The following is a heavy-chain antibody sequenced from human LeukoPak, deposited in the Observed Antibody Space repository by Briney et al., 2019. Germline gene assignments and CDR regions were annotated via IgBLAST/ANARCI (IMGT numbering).Heavy chain of an antibody. CDR3: AKDKGVSSGWYVGFDP. CDR1: GFTFSSYS. J-gene: IGHJ5*02. Sequence: PGGSLRLSCAASGFTFSSYSMNWVRQAPGKGLEWVSYISSSSSTIYYADSVKGRFTISRDNAKNSLYLQMNSLRAEDTAVYYCAKDKGVSSGWYVGFDPWGQGTLVTVSS. D-gene: IGHD6-19*01. CDR2: ISSSSSTI. V-gene: IGHV3-48*01.